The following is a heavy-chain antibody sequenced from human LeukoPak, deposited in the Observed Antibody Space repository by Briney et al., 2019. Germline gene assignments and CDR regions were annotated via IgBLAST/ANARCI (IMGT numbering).Heavy chain of an antibody. CDR3: ARDRTTNWFDP. CDR1: GGSISNGGYY. Sequence: SETLSLTCTVSGGSISNGGYYWSWIRQHPGKGLEWIGYIYYSGSTYYNPSLKSRVTISVDTSKNQFSLKLSSVTAADTAAYYCARDRTTNWFDPWGQGTLVTVSS. CDR2: IYYSGST. V-gene: IGHV4-31*02. J-gene: IGHJ5*02. D-gene: IGHD4-17*01.